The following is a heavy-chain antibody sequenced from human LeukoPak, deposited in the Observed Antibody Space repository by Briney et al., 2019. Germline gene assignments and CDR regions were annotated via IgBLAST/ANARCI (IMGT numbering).Heavy chain of an antibody. Sequence: GRSLRLSCAASGFTFDDYAMHWVRHAPGKGLEWVSGISWNSGSIGYADSVKGRFTISRDNAKNSLYLQMNSLRAEDTALYYCAKDHTASYSSSWSSNYYYGMDVWGQGTTVTVSS. J-gene: IGHJ6*02. V-gene: IGHV3-9*01. CDR2: ISWNSGSI. CDR1: GFTFDDYA. CDR3: AKDHTASYSSSWSSNYYYGMDV. D-gene: IGHD6-13*01.